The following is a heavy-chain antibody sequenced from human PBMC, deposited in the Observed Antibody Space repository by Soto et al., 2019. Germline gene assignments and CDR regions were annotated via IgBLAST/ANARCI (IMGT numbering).Heavy chain of an antibody. V-gene: IGHV3-30*18. CDR1: GFTFSSYG. CDR3: AKDRRPNYYYGMDV. J-gene: IGHJ6*02. D-gene: IGHD6-25*01. Sequence: QVQLVESGGGVVQPGRSLRLSCAASGFTFSSYGMHWVRQAPGKVLEWVAVISYDGSNKYYADSVKGRFTISRDNSKNTLYLQMNSLRAEDTAVYYCAKDRRPNYYYGMDVWGQGTTVTVSS. CDR2: ISYDGSNK.